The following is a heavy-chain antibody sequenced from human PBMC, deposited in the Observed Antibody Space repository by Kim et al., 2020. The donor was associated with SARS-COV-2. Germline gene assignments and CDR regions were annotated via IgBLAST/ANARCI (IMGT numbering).Heavy chain of an antibody. J-gene: IGHJ4*02. CDR1: GFTFSSYA. Sequence: GGSLRLSCAASGFTFSSYAMSWVRQAPGKGLEWVSAISGSGGSTYYADSVKGRFTISRDNSKNTLYLQMNSLRAEDTAVYYCAKRDGVDYVWGSYPQPPDYWGQGTLVTVSS. CDR2: ISGSGGST. D-gene: IGHD3-16*02. CDR3: AKRDGVDYVWGSYPQPPDY. V-gene: IGHV3-23*01.